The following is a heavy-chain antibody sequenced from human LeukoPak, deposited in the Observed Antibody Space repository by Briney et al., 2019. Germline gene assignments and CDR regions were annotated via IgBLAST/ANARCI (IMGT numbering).Heavy chain of an antibody. CDR1: GGSISSSGYY. Sequence: PSETLSLTCTVSGGSISSSGYYWGWIRQPPGKGLEWIGSISSGGSTHYVPSLKSRVTISVDTPKNQFSLKLSSVTAADTAVYYCARRSYDGSGYYYVDYWGQGTLVTVSS. J-gene: IGHJ4*02. CDR2: ISSGGST. V-gene: IGHV4-39*01. CDR3: ARRSYDGSGYYYVDY. D-gene: IGHD3-22*01.